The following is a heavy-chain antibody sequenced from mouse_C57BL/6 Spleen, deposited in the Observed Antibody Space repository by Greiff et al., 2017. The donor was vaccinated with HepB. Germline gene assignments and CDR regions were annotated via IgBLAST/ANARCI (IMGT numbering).Heavy chain of an antibody. CDR2: ILPGSGST. CDR1: GYTFTGYW. D-gene: IGHD1-1*01. J-gene: IGHJ4*01. CDR3: ARQGLYYGSSNYAMDY. V-gene: IGHV1-9*01. Sequence: QVQLQQSGAELMKPGASVKLSCKATGYTFTGYWIEWVKQRPGHGLEWIGEILPGSGSTNYNEKFKGKATFTADTSSNTAYMQLSSMTTEDSAIYYCARQGLYYGSSNYAMDYWGQGTSVTVSS.